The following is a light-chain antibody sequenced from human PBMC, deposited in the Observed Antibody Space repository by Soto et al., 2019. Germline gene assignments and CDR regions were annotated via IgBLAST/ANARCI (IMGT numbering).Light chain of an antibody. J-gene: IGLJ1*01. CDR2: EVS. CDR1: SSDVGGYNY. Sequence: QSALTHPASVSGSPGQSITISFTGTSSDVGGYNYVSWYQQHPGKAPKLMIYEVSNRPSGVSNRFSGSKSGNTASLTISGLQAEDEADYYCSSYTSSSTLHVFGTGTKVTVL. CDR3: SSYTSSSTLHV. V-gene: IGLV2-14*01.